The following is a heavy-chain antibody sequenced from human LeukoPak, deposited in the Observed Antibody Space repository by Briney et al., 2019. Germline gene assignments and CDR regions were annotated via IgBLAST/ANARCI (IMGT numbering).Heavy chain of an antibody. J-gene: IGHJ3*02. CDR3: ARSLYDFWSGSPTHNTHDAFGI. D-gene: IGHD3-3*01. Sequence: GASVKVSCKASGGTFSSYAISWVRQAPGQGLEWMGRIIPIFGTANYAQKFQGRVTITADESTSTAYMELSSLRSEDTAVYYCARSLYDFWSGSPTHNTHDAFGIWGQGTMVTVSS. V-gene: IGHV1-69*13. CDR2: IIPIFGTA. CDR1: GGTFSSYA.